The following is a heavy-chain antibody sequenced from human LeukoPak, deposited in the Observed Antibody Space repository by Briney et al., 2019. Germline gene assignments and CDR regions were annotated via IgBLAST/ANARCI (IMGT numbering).Heavy chain of an antibody. CDR2: IYTSGST. CDR1: GGSISSGSYY. CDR3: ARERVGILTGFDY. D-gene: IGHD3-9*01. Sequence: SETLSLTCTVSGGSISSGSYYWSWIRQPAGKGLEWIGRIYTSGSTNYNPSLKSRVIISVDTSKNQFSQKLSSVTAADTAVYYCARERVGILTGFDYWGQGTLVTVSS. J-gene: IGHJ4*02. V-gene: IGHV4-61*02.